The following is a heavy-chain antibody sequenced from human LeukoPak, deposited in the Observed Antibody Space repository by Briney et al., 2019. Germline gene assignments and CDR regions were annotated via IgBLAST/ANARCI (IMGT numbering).Heavy chain of an antibody. CDR3: AKDKSVAGSYGMDV. CDR2: ISWNSGSL. J-gene: IGHJ6*02. D-gene: IGHD6-19*01. Sequence: PGGSLRLSCAASGFILHDYAMHWVRHAPGKGLEWVSGISWNSGSLGYADSVKGRFIISRDNAKNSLYLQMNSLRAEDTALYYCAKDKSVAGSYGMDVWGQGTTVTVSS. V-gene: IGHV3-9*01. CDR1: GFILHDYA.